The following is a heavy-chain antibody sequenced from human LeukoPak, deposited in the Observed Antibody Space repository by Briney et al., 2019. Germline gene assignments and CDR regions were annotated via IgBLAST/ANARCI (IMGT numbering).Heavy chain of an antibody. J-gene: IGHJ3*02. V-gene: IGHV4-59*01. CDR1: GGSISSYY. CDR2: IYYSGST. D-gene: IGHD3-10*01. Sequence: SETLSLTCTVSGGSISSYYWGWIRQPPGKGLEWIGNIYYSGSTNYNPSLKSRVTISVDTSKNQFSLKLSSVTAADTAVYYCARDQAVLWFGEKAFGIWGQGTMVTVSS. CDR3: ARDQAVLWFGEKAFGI.